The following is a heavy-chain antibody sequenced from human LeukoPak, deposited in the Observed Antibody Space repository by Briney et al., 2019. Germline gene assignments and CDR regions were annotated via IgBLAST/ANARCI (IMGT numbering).Heavy chain of an antibody. D-gene: IGHD5-24*01. Sequence: GRSLRLSCAAPGFTFSSYGMHWVRQAPGKGLEWVAVISYDGSNKYYADSVKGRFTISRDNSKNTLYLQMNSLRAEDTAVYYCAKASRDGYNLFDYWGQGTLVTVSS. J-gene: IGHJ4*02. CDR2: ISYDGSNK. CDR3: AKASRDGYNLFDY. V-gene: IGHV3-30*18. CDR1: GFTFSSYG.